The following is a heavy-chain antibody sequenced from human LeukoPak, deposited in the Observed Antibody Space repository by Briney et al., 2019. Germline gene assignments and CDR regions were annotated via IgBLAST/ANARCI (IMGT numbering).Heavy chain of an antibody. D-gene: IGHD2-8*02. CDR3: AKDQWITLTGSWFDP. V-gene: IGHV3-23*01. CDR2: LSGSGGRK. CDR1: GFTVSSFA. J-gene: IGHJ5*02. Sequence: GRSLRLSCAAAGFTVSSFAMSSVRHSPEKGLEWVSTLSGSGGRKSYADSVKGRFTISRDNSKNTLFLQMDSLRAEDTAVYYCAKDQWITLTGSWFDPWGQGTLVTVSS.